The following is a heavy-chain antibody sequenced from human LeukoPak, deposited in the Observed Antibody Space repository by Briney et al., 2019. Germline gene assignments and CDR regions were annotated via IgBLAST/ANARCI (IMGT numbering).Heavy chain of an antibody. CDR2: IYYSGST. V-gene: IGHV4-39*01. J-gene: IGHJ4*02. Sequence: SETLSLTCTVSGGSISSSSYYWGWIRQPPGKGLEWIGSIYYSGSTYYNPSLKSRVPISVDTSKNQFSLKLSSVTAADTAVYYCARREWELHPFDYWGQGTLVTVSS. D-gene: IGHD1-26*01. CDR1: GGSISSSSYY. CDR3: ARREWELHPFDY.